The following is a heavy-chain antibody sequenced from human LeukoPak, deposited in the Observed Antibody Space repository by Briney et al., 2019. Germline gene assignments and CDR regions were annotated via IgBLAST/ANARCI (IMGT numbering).Heavy chain of an antibody. D-gene: IGHD3-22*01. Sequence: GGSLRLSCAASGFTLSSYSINWVRQAPGKGLEWVSAISGSGGTTYYADSVKGRFTISRDNSKNTLYLQMNSLRAEDTAVYYCAKDYYYDSSGYYVVYWGQGTLVTVSS. V-gene: IGHV3-23*01. CDR1: GFTLSSYS. CDR2: ISGSGGTT. J-gene: IGHJ4*02. CDR3: AKDYYYDSSGYYVVY.